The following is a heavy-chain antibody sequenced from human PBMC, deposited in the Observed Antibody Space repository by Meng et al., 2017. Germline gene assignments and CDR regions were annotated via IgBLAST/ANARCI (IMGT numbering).Heavy chain of an antibody. J-gene: IGHJ4*02. CDR3: ASNDGTGDRTGGDY. V-gene: IGHV1-69*01. D-gene: IGHD7-27*01. Sequence: GQVGEVGAGGSKPGAPVKVPCKASGGTFSSYAISWVRQAPGQGLEWMGGIIPIFGTANYAQKFQGRVTITADESTSTAYMELSSLRSEDTAVYYCASNDGTGDRTGGDYWGQGTLVTVSS. CDR2: IIPIFGTA. CDR1: GGTFSSYA.